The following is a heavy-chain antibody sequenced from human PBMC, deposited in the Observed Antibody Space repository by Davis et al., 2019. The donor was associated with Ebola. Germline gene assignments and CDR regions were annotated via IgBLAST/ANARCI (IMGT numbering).Heavy chain of an antibody. CDR2: ISYDGSNK. J-gene: IGHJ6*02. D-gene: IGHD2-2*03. V-gene: IGHV3-30*18. Sequence: PGGSLRLSCAASGFTFSSYGMHWVRQAPGKGLEWVAVISYDGSNKYYADSLKCRFTISRDNSKNTLYLQMNSLRAEGTAVYYCAKDVDIVLVPAAILYYYYYGMDVWGQGTTVTVSS. CDR1: GFTFSSYG. CDR3: AKDVDIVLVPAAILYYYYYGMDV.